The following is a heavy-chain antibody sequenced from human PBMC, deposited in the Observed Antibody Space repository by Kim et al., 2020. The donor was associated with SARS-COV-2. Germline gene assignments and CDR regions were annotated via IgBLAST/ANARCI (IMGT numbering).Heavy chain of an antibody. D-gene: IGHD2-2*01. V-gene: IGHV3-33*06. CDR3: AKDLRYCSSTSCPTEGSY. J-gene: IGHJ4*02. CDR2: IWYDGSNK. Sequence: GGSLRLSCAASGFTFSSYGMHWVRQAPGKGLEWVAVIWYDGSNKYYADSVKGRFTISRDNSKNTLYLQMNSLRAEDTAVYYCAKDLRYCSSTSCPTEGSYWGQGTLDTVSS. CDR1: GFTFSSYG.